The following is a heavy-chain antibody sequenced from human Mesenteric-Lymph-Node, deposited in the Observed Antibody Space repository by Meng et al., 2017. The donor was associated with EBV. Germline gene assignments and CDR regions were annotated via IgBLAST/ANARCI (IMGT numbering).Heavy chain of an antibody. V-gene: IGHV4-30-2*01. CDR1: GGSISSGGYS. CDR2: IYHSGST. D-gene: IGHD6-13*01. Sequence: QRQLQASGPGLVQPSQTLSLTCAVSGGSISSGGYSWSWIRQPPGKGLEWIGYIYHSGSTYYNPSLKSRVTISVDRSKNQFSLKLSSVTAADTAVYYCARCIAAAGTSWFDPWGQGTLVTVSS. CDR3: ARCIAAAGTSWFDP. J-gene: IGHJ5*02.